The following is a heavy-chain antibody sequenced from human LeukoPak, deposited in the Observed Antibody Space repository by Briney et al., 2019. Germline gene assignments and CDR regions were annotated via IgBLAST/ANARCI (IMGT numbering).Heavy chain of an antibody. CDR3: ARSTLTYYYDSSGYPLQNYFDY. Sequence: KPGESLKISCKGSGYSLTNYWIGWVRQMPGKGLEWMGIIYPGDSDTRYSPSFQGQVTISADKSISTAYLQWSTLKASDTAIYYCARSTLTYYYDSSGYPLQNYFDYWGQGTLVTVSS. D-gene: IGHD3-22*01. V-gene: IGHV5-51*03. J-gene: IGHJ4*02. CDR2: IYPGDSDT. CDR1: GYSLTNYW.